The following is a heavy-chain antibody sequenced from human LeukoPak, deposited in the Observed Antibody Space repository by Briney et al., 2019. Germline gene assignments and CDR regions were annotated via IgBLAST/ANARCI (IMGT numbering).Heavy chain of an antibody. CDR3: AKSGYNRFDY. Sequence: GGSLRLSCAASGFTFSNSAMSWVRQAPGKGLEWVSSISGSGSGGSTYYADSVKGRFTISRDNSKNTLYLQMNSLRAEDTAVYYCAKSGYNRFDYWGQGALVTVSS. CDR1: GFTFSNSA. CDR2: ISGSGSGGST. J-gene: IGHJ4*02. V-gene: IGHV3-23*01. D-gene: IGHD5-24*01.